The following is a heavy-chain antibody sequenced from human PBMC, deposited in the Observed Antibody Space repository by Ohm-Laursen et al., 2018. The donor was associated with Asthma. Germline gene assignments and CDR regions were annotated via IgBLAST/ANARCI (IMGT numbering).Heavy chain of an antibody. CDR2: IVVGSGNT. CDR1: GFTFTSSA. V-gene: IGHV1-58*01. J-gene: IGHJ5*02. Sequence: ASVKVSCNASGFTFTSSAVQWVRQARGQRLEWIGWIVVGSGNTNYAQKFQERVTITRDMSTSTAYMELSSLRSEDTAVYYCAADRMYYYDSSGYYPRFDPWGQGTLVTVSS. CDR3: AADRMYYYDSSGYYPRFDP. D-gene: IGHD3-22*01.